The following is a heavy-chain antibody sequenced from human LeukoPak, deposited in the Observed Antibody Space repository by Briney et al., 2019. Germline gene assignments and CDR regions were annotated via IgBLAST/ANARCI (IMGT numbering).Heavy chain of an antibody. D-gene: IGHD6-13*01. Sequence: SETLSLTCTVSGGSISSYYWSWIRQPPGKGLEWIGYIYYSGSSNYNPSLKSRVTMPVDTSKNQFSLNLSSVTAADTAVYYCARHFSMITAAGTFNYYYMDVWGKGTTVTVSS. J-gene: IGHJ6*03. V-gene: IGHV4-59*08. CDR1: GGSISSYY. CDR3: ARHFSMITAAGTFNYYYMDV. CDR2: IYYSGSS.